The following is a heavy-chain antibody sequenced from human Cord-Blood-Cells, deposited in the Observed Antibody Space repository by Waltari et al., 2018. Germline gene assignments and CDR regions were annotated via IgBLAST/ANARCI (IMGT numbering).Heavy chain of an antibody. CDR2: IRYDGSNK. CDR1: GFPFSRYG. CDR3: AKVEYSSSSAFDI. D-gene: IGHD6-6*01. V-gene: IGHV3-30*02. Sequence: QVQLVESGGGVVQPGGSLRLSCAASGFPFSRYGMHWVRQAPGKGLEWVAFIRYDGSNKYYADSVKGRFTISRDNSKNTLYLQMNSLRAEDTAVYYCAKVEYSSSSAFDIWGQGTMVTVSS. J-gene: IGHJ3*02.